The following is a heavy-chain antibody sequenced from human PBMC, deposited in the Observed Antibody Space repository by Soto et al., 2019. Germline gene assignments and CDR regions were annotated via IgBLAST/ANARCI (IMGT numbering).Heavy chain of an antibody. CDR2: ISAGNGNA. D-gene: IGHD6-13*01. CDR3: ASCIAAAGNPDY. CDR1: GYIFTTYA. V-gene: IGHV1-3*01. Sequence: GASVKVSCKSSGYIFTTYAMHWVRQAPGQRLEWMGWISAGNGNAKFSQKFQSRVTITRDISASTTYMELSSLTSEDTAVYYWASCIAAAGNPDYWGQGTLVTVSS. J-gene: IGHJ4*02.